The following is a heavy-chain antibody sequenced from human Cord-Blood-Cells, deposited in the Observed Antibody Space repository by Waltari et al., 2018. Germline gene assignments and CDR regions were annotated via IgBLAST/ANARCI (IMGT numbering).Heavy chain of an antibody. CDR3: ASRLVQDDY. D-gene: IGHD6-19*01. J-gene: IGHJ4*02. CDR1: GLTFSSYA. CDR2: ISYDGSNK. Sequence: QVQLVESGGGVVQPGRSLRLSCAASGLTFSSYAMHWVRQAPGKGLEWVAVISYDGSNKYYADSVKGRFTISRDNSKNTLYLQMNSLRAEDTAVYYCASRLVQDDYWGQGTLVTVSS. V-gene: IGHV3-30-3*01.